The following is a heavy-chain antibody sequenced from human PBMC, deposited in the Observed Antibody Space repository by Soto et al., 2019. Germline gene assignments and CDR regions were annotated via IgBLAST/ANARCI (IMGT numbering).Heavy chain of an antibody. J-gene: IGHJ3*02. CDR3: ARDYRGYTTGYAFDI. CDR2: VYYSGTT. CDR1: GGSVSSGSPY. Sequence: SETLSLTCTFSGGSVSSGSPYWSWIRQPPGKGLEWIGYVYYSGTTNYNPSLKSRVTISVDTSRNQFSLKLSSVTAADTAVYYCARDYRGYTTGYAFDIWGQGTMVTVS. D-gene: IGHD5-18*01. V-gene: IGHV4-61*01.